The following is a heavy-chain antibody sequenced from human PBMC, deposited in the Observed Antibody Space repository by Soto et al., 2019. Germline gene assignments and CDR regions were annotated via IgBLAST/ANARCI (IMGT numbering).Heavy chain of an antibody. CDR3: ARDLSWGSNWYYYMDV. D-gene: IGHD7-27*01. CDR2: ISSSRSVI. J-gene: IGHJ6*03. CDR1: GFILSDCA. Sequence: EVQLVESGGGLVQPGGSLRLYCATSGFILSDCAMNWVRQAPGKGLEWVSYISSSRSVIDYADAVKGRFTVSRDNARNSLYLQMNSMRAEDTAVYYCARDLSWGSNWYYYMDVWGKGTTVTVSS. V-gene: IGHV3-48*01.